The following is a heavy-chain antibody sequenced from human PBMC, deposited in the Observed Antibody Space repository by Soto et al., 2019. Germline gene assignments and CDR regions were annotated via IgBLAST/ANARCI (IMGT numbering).Heavy chain of an antibody. CDR3: ARMSGIAVAGGDYDYYYYYGMDV. V-gene: IGHV4-59*01. CDR2: IYYSGST. J-gene: IGHJ6*02. Sequence: SETLSLTCTVSGGSISSYYWSWIRQPPGKGLEWIGYIYYSGSTNYNPSLKSRVTISVDTSKNQFSLKLSSVTAADTAVYYCARMSGIAVAGGDYDYYYYYGMDVWGQGTTVTVSS. D-gene: IGHD6-19*01. CDR1: GGSISSYY.